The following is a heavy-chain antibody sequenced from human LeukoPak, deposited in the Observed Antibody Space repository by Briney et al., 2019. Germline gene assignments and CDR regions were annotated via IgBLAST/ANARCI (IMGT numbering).Heavy chain of an antibody. Sequence: PSETLSLTCTVSGGSISSSNYYWGWIRQPPGTGLEWIGSIYYSGSTYYNPFLKSRVTISVDTSKNQFSLKLSSVTAADTAVYYCASPSGTYYSRFHYWGQGALVTVSS. CDR3: ASPSGTYYSRFHY. CDR1: GGSISSSNYY. J-gene: IGHJ4*02. D-gene: IGHD1-26*01. V-gene: IGHV4-39*01. CDR2: IYYSGST.